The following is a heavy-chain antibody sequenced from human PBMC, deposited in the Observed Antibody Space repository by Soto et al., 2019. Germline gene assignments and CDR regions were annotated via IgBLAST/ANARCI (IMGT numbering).Heavy chain of an antibody. Sequence: QVRLYQWGDGLLKPSETLSLTCTLSGGSLSGFYWSWIRQPPGKGLEWIGEIKDGGNARYNPTLKHRVTISIDTSKKQFPLSLPTVTDADTAVYFCSSGRNCDQGILVTVSS. V-gene: IGHV4-34*01. CDR3: SSGRN. CDR2: IKDGGNA. J-gene: IGHJ4*02. CDR1: GGSLSGFY.